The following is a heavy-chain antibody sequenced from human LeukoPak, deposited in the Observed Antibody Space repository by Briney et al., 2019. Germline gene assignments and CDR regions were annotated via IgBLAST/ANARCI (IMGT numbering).Heavy chain of an antibody. CDR1: GGSISSYY. V-gene: IGHV4-59*08. CDR3: ARLFEPAAFSDAFDI. Sequence: SETLSLTCTVSGGSISSYYWSWIRQPPGKGLDWIGYIYYSGSTNYSPSLKSRVTISVDTSKNQFSLKLSSVTAADTAVYYCARLFEPAAFSDAFDIWGQGTMVTVSS. CDR2: IYYSGST. D-gene: IGHD2-2*01. J-gene: IGHJ3*02.